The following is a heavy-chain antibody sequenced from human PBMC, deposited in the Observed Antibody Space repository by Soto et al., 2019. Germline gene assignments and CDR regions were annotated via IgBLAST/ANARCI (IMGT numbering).Heavy chain of an antibody. CDR3: ARDQPPNSGSYYQDGDAGTAV. D-gene: IGHD3-10*01. CDR1: GGSVCSNSAA. V-gene: IGHV6-1*01. Sequence: SHTLSRTGVSCGGSVCSNSAAWNWIRQSPSRGLEWLGRTYYRSKWYNDYAVSVKSRITINPDTSKNQFPLQLNSVTPEDTAVYYCARDQPPNSGSYYQDGDAGTAVWGQGTTVTVSS. CDR2: TYYRSKWYN. J-gene: IGHJ6*02.